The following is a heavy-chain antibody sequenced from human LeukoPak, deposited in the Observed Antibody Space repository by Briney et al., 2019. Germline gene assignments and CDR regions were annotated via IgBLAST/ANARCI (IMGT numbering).Heavy chain of an antibody. J-gene: IGHJ4*02. Sequence: GSLRLSCAASGFTFSTYWMVWVRQAPGKGLEWVANIKGDESARHQADSVKGRFTISRDNAQNSVYLQMSSLRGEDTAVYYCARDVGGSLDYWGQGTLVTVSS. CDR1: GFTFSTYW. CDR2: IKGDESAR. D-gene: IGHD1-26*01. CDR3: ARDVGGSLDY. V-gene: IGHV3-7*01.